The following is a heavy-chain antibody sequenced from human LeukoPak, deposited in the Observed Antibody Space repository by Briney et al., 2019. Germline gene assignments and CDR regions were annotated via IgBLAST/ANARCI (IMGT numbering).Heavy chain of an antibody. J-gene: IGHJ4*03. V-gene: IGHV4-34*01. Sequence: SETLSLTCAVYGGSFSGYYWSWIRQPPGKGLEWIGEINHSGSTNYNPSLKSRVTISVDTSKNQFSLKLSSVTAADTAVYYCARDGSNYYGSGSYPYYFDYWGQGTMVTVSS. D-gene: IGHD3-10*01. CDR1: GGSFSGYY. CDR2: INHSGST. CDR3: ARDGSNYYGSGSYPYYFDY.